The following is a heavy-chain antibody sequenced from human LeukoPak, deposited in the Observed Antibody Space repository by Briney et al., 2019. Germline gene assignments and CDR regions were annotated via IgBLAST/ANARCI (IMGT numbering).Heavy chain of an antibody. V-gene: IGHV3-7*01. CDR1: GFSFSNYW. Sequence: GGSLRLSCAASGFSFSNYWMSWVRQAPGKGLEWVANIKQDGSEKHYVDSVKGRFTISRDNAKNSLYLQMNSLRAEDTAVYYCARAREVDYYFDYWGQGTLVTVSS. J-gene: IGHJ4*02. D-gene: IGHD3-3*01. CDR2: IKQDGSEK. CDR3: ARAREVDYYFDY.